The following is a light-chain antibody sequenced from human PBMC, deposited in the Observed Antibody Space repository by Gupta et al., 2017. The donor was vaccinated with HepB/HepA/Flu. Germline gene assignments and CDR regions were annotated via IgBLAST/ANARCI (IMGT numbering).Light chain of an antibody. CDR1: QSISNY. Sequence: DIQMTQSPSSLSASVGDRVTITCRASQSISNYLNWYQQKPGKAPNLLIHAASNLESGVPSRFSGSGSGTDFTLTISRLQPEDVATYYCQQCYSTPLTFGGGTRVEIK. CDR3: QQCYSTPLT. J-gene: IGKJ4*01. CDR2: AAS. V-gene: IGKV1-39*01.